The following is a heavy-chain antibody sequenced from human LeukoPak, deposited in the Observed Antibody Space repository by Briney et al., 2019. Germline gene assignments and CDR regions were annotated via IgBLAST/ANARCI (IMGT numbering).Heavy chain of an antibody. CDR1: GFTFSSYW. CDR3: AKDLALAAAGWSFDY. CDR2: IKQDGSEK. D-gene: IGHD6-13*01. Sequence: GGSLRLSCAASGFTFSSYWMSWVRQAPGKGLEWVANIKQDGSEKYYVDSVKGRFTISRDNSKNTLYLQMNSLRAEDTAVYYCAKDLALAAAGWSFDYWGQGTLVTVSS. V-gene: IGHV3-7*01. J-gene: IGHJ4*02.